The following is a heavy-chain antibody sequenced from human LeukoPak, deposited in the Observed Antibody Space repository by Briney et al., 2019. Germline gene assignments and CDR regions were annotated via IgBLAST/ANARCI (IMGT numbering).Heavy chain of an antibody. V-gene: IGHV1-18*01. CDR2: ISAYNGNT. J-gene: IGHJ4*02. Sequence: ASVKVSCKASGYIFINHGIAWVRQAPGQGLEYMGWISAYNGNTDYAQNLQGRVTMTTDTSTTTAYMELRSLISDDTAVYYCARWGPSPSDYWGQGTLVTVSS. CDR1: GYIFINHG. D-gene: IGHD3-16*01. CDR3: ARWGPSPSDY.